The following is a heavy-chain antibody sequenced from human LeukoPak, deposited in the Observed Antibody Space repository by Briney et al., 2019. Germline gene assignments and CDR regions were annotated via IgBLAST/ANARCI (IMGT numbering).Heavy chain of an antibody. J-gene: IGHJ6*03. Sequence: GSLRLSCAASGFTVSSNYMSWVRQDPRKGLEWVSVIYSGGSTFYADSVQSRFSISRDNAKNSLFLQMNSLRAEDTAVYYCARVLRYCSGGNCYSGGLGYMDVWGKGTTVTVSS. CDR1: GFTVSSNY. D-gene: IGHD2-15*01. V-gene: IGHV3-53*01. CDR3: ARVLRYCSGGNCYSGGLGYMDV. CDR2: IYSGGST.